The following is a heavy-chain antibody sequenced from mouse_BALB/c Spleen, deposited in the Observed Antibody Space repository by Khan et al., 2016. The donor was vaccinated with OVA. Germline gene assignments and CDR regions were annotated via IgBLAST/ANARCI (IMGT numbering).Heavy chain of an antibody. Sequence: QVQLQQSGPGLVAPSQSLSITCTVSGFSLTDYGVGWIRQPPGKGLEWLGVIWGGGTTYYNSALKSRLSISKDNSKSQAFFKMNSLQTDDTAMYYCAKLLWSRYYAMNYWGQGTSVTLSS. V-gene: IGHV2-6-5*01. CDR2: IWGGGTT. D-gene: IGHD1-1*02. CDR3: AKLLWSRYYAMNY. CDR1: GFSLTDYG. J-gene: IGHJ4*01.